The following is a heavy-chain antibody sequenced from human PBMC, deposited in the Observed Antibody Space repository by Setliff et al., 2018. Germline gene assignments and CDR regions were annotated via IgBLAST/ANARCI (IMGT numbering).Heavy chain of an antibody. CDR1: GGSMSSGDYW. Sequence: SETLSLTCTVSGGSMSSGDYWWGWIRQPPGKGLEWIGSINYSGNTNYPPSLKSRLTISGDTSKNHFSLKLTSVTAADTAVYYCARSLGSGSYYNSRPFYSDFWGQGTLVTVSS. CDR2: INYSGNT. D-gene: IGHD3-10*01. V-gene: IGHV4-39*07. CDR3: ARSLGSGSYYNSRPFYSDF. J-gene: IGHJ4*02.